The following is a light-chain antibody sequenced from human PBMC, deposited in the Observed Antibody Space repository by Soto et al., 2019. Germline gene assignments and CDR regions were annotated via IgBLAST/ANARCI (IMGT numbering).Light chain of an antibody. CDR3: GTWDSSLSAVV. CDR1: SSDVGGYNY. J-gene: IGLJ2*01. Sequence: QSALTQPPSASGSPGQSVTISCTGTSSDVGGYNYVSWYQHHPGKAPKLMIYDHNKRPSGIPDRFSGSKSGMSATLGITGLQTGDEADYYCGTWDSSLSAVVFGGGTKVTVL. CDR2: DHN. V-gene: IGLV2-8*01.